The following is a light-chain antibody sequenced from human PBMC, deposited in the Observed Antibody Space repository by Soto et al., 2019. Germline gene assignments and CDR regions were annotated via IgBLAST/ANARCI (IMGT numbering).Light chain of an antibody. J-gene: IGLJ1*01. Sequence: QSVLTQPPSASGTPGQRVTISCSGSSSNIGSNTVNRYQQLPGTAPKLLIYSNNQRPSGVPDRLSGSKSGTSASLAISGLQSEDEADYYCAAWDDSLNGYVFGTGTKVTVL. CDR2: SNN. CDR3: AAWDDSLNGYV. V-gene: IGLV1-44*01. CDR1: SSNIGSNT.